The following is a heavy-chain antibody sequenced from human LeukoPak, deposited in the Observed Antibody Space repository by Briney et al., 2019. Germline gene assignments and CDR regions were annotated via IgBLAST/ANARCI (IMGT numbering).Heavy chain of an antibody. CDR3: ARDGEREEEASSSGPGAY. Sequence: ASVNVSCKGSGYTFTGYYLHCVGQAPGQGREWMGWINPNSGDTNYAQKFQGRVTMTRDTSISTAYMELSRLSSDDTAVYYCARDGEREEEASSSGPGAYWRQGTLVTVSS. J-gene: IGHJ4*02. D-gene: IGHD6-6*01. V-gene: IGHV1-2*02. CDR1: GYTFTGYY. CDR2: INPNSGDT.